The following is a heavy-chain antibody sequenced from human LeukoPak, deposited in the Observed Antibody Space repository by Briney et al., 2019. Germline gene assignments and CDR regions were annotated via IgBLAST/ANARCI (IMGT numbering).Heavy chain of an antibody. V-gene: IGHV3-7*05. CDR3: ARDGVAPGIYFDY. CDR2: INQDGSVK. D-gene: IGHD2-2*01. J-gene: IGHJ4*02. Sequence: GGSLRLSCVASGFTFSIHWMSWVRQAPGKGLEWVANINQDGSVKYYVDSVKGRFTISRDNAKNSLYLQVNSLRAEDSAVYYCARDGVAPGIYFDYWGQGTLVTVSS. CDR1: GFTFSIHW.